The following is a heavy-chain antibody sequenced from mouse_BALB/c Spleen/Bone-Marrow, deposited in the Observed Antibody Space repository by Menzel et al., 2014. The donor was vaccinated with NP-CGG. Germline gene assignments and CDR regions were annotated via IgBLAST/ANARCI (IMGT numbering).Heavy chain of an antibody. J-gene: IGHJ3*01. D-gene: IGHD1-2*01. CDR3: ARMHYYGYVAY. CDR2: INPDSSTI. V-gene: IGHV4-1*02. CDR1: GFDFGRYW. Sequence: EVKLMESGGGLVQPGGSLKLSCAASGFDFGRYWMSWVRQAPGKGLEWIGEINPDSSTINYTPSLKDKFIISRDNAKNTLYLQMSKVRSEDTALYYCARMHYYGYVAYWGQGTLVTVSA.